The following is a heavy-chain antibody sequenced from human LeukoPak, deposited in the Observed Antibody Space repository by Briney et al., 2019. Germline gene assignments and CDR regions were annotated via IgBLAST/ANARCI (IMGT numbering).Heavy chain of an antibody. D-gene: IGHD2-2*01. CDR3: ARDVGDIVVVPAAGTFDY. J-gene: IGHJ4*02. CDR1: GFTFDDYG. CDR2: INWNGGST. V-gene: IGHV3-20*04. Sequence: GGSLRLSCAASGFTFDDYGMSWVRQAPGKGLEWVSGINWNGGSTGYADSAKGRFTISRDNAKNSLHLQMNSLRAEDTALYYCARDVGDIVVVPAAGTFDYWGQGTLVTVSS.